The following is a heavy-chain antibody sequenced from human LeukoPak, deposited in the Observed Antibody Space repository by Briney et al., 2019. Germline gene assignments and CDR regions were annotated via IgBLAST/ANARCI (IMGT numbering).Heavy chain of an antibody. J-gene: IGHJ6*03. D-gene: IGHD6-13*01. CDR1: GGSISSSSYY. CDR3: ARDGYTYYYMDV. V-gene: IGHV4-61*01. CDR2: IYYSGST. Sequence: SETLSLTCTVSGGSISSSSYYWSWIRQPPGKGLEWIGYIYYSGSTNYNPSLKSRVTISVDTSKNQFSLKLSSVTATDTAVYYCARDGYTYYYMDVWGKGTTVTVSS.